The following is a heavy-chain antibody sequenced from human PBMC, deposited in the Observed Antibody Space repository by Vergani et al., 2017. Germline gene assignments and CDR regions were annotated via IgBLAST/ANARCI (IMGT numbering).Heavy chain of an antibody. Sequence: QVQLQESGPGPVKPSETLSLTCAVSGYSISSTYYWGWIRQPPGKGLEWIGSIYHSGSTYNNPSLKSRVTISVDTSKNQFSLKLSSVTAADTAVYYCARHRGDNDRGGMDVWGQGTTVTVSS. CDR3: ARHRGDNDRGGMDV. V-gene: IGHV4-38-2*01. D-gene: IGHD2-21*02. CDR1: GYSISSTYY. CDR2: IYHSGST. J-gene: IGHJ6*02.